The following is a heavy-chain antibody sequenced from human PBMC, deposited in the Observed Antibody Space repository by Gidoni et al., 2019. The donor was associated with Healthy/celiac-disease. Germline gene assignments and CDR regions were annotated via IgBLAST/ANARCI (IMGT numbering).Heavy chain of an antibody. Sequence: QVQLVQSGAEVKKPGASVQVSCKASGYTFTSYDINWVRQATGQGLEWMGWMNPNSGNTGYAQKFQGRVTMTRNTSISTAYMELSSLRSEDTAVYYCARARRDIVVVPAAPGRYYYYYMDVWGKGTTVTVSS. CDR2: MNPNSGNT. V-gene: IGHV1-8*01. CDR3: ARARRDIVVVPAAPGRYYYYYMDV. D-gene: IGHD2-2*01. J-gene: IGHJ6*03. CDR1: GYTFTSYD.